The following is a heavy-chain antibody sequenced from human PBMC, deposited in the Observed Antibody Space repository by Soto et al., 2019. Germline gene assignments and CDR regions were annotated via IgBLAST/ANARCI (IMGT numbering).Heavy chain of an antibody. J-gene: IGHJ4*02. D-gene: IGHD3-10*01. V-gene: IGHV4-31*03. CDR3: ARTFYYGSGTSDY. Sequence: QVQLQESGPGLVKPSQTLSLTCTVSGGSISSGDSYWTWIRQHPGTGLEWIGYIYYSGSAYYNPSLKRRVXXSXAXXRSQFSLTLSSVTAADTAVYYCARTFYYGSGTSDYWGQGTLVTVSS. CDR2: IYYSGSA. CDR1: GGSISSGDSY.